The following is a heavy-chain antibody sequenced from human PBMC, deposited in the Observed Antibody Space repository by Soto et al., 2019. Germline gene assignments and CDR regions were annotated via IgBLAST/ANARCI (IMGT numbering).Heavy chain of an antibody. V-gene: IGHV1-69*01. CDR2: IIPIFGTA. D-gene: IGHD2-21*02. CDR3: ARDPLAYCGGDCPEDYYYGMDV. J-gene: IGHJ6*02. CDR1: GGTFSSYA. Sequence: QVQLVQSGAEVKKPGSSVKVSCKASGGTFSSYAISWVRQAPGQGLEWMGGIIPIFGTANYAQKFQGRVTITAGESTSTACMELSSLRSEDTAVYYCARDPLAYCGGDCPEDYYYGMDVWGQGTTVTVSS.